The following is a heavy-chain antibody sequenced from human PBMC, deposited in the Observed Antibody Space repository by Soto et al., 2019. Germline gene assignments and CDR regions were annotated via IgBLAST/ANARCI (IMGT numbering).Heavy chain of an antibody. D-gene: IGHD6-6*01. Sequence: ASVKVSCKASGYTFTSYAMHWVRQAPGQRLEWMGWINAGNGNTKYSQKFQGRVTITRDTSASTAYMELSSLRSEDTAVYYCARDWGPSRVAARPRIYNWFDPWGQGTLVTVSS. J-gene: IGHJ5*02. V-gene: IGHV1-3*01. CDR3: ARDWGPSRVAARPRIYNWFDP. CDR1: GYTFTSYA. CDR2: INAGNGNT.